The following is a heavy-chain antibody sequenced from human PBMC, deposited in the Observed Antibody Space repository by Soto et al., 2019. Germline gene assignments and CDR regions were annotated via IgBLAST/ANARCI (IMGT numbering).Heavy chain of an antibody. Sequence: SQTLSLTCAVYGGSFSGYYWSWIRQPPGKGLEWIGEINHSGSTNYNPSLKSRVTISVDTSKNQFSLKLSSVTAADTAVYYCARVSLHGSGSYYNSPEYYYYYYMDVWGKGTTVTVSS. V-gene: IGHV4-34*01. CDR2: INHSGST. J-gene: IGHJ6*03. D-gene: IGHD3-10*01. CDR3: ARVSLHGSGSYYNSPEYYYYYYMDV. CDR1: GGSFSGYY.